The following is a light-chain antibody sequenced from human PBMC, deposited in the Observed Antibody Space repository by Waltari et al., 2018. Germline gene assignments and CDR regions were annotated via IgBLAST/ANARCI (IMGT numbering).Light chain of an antibody. Sequence: DIPITQSRSSLCSSVGDRVTISCRASQKISTYLNWYQQKPGKAPKHLIYSASSLESGVPSRFSGSGSGTDFTLTISSLQREDFATYYCQQSYSTPLFGGGTKVEIK. V-gene: IGKV1-39*01. CDR3: QQSYSTPL. CDR1: QKISTY. CDR2: SAS. J-gene: IGKJ4*01.